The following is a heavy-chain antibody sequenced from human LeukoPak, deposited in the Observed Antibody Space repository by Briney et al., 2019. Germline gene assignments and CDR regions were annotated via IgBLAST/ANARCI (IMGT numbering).Heavy chain of an antibody. V-gene: IGHV4-39*01. D-gene: IGHD1-26*01. J-gene: IGHJ4*02. CDR1: GFTFSSYG. Sequence: GSLRLSCAASGFTFSSYGMSWVRQPPGKGLEWIGSIYYSGSTYYNPSLKSRVTISVDTSKNQFSLKLSSVTAADTAVYYCATFNSATGWGQGTLVTVSS. CDR3: ATFNSATG. CDR2: IYYSGST.